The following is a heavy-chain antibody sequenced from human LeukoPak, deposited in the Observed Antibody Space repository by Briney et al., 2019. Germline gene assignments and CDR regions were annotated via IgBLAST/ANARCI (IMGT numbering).Heavy chain of an antibody. J-gene: IGHJ4*02. V-gene: IGHV3-23*01. CDR2: ISSSGGST. D-gene: IGHD4-11*01. CDR1: GLTFSSYA. CDR3: DKDRRPTTVITYPSY. Sequence: GGSLRLSCAASGLTFSSYAMSWVRQAPGKGLEWVAAISSSGGSTYYADSVKGRFTISRDNSKNTLYLQMNRLRAEDTAVYYCDKDRRPTTVITYPSYWGQGTLVTVSS.